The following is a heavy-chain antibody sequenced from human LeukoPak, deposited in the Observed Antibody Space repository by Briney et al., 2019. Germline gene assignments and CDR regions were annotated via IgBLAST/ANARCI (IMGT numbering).Heavy chain of an antibody. CDR3: ARVVPGTGFFY. D-gene: IGHD2-8*02. CDR2: ISSSSSHI. J-gene: IGHJ4*02. Sequence: PGGSLRLSCAASGFTFSSYTMNGVRQAPGKGLEWGSAISSSSSHIYYADSVKGRFTISRDNAKNSLYLQMNSLRAEDTAVYYCARVVPGTGFFYWGQGTLVTVSS. CDR1: GFTFSSYT. V-gene: IGHV3-21*01.